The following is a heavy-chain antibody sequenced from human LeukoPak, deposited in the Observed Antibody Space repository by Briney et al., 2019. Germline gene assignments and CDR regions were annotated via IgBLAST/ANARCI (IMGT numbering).Heavy chain of an antibody. Sequence: SETLSLTCAVYGGSFSGYYWSWIRQPPGKGLEWIGEINHSGSTNYNPSLKSRVTISVDTSKNQFSLKLSSVTAADTAVYYCARVALDYDSWSGYYREYFQHWGQGTLVTVSS. CDR2: INHSGST. V-gene: IGHV4-34*01. CDR1: GGSFSGYY. D-gene: IGHD3-3*01. J-gene: IGHJ1*01. CDR3: ARVALDYDSWSGYYREYFQH.